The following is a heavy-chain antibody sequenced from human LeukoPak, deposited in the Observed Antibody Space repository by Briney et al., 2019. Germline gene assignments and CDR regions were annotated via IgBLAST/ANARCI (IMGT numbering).Heavy chain of an antibody. CDR2: IYHSGST. D-gene: IGHD3-3*01. J-gene: IGHJ5*02. V-gene: IGHV4-4*02. CDR1: GGSISSSNW. CDR3: ARLKGFLARPFDP. Sequence: PSETLSLTCAVSGGSISSSNWWSWVRQPPGKGLEWIGEIYHSGSTNYNPSLKSRVTISVDKSKNQFSLKLSSVTAADTAVYYCARLKGFLARPFDPWGQGTLVTVSS.